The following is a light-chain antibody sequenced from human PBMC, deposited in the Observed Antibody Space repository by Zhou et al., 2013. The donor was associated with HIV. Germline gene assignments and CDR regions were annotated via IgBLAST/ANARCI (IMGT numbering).Light chain of an antibody. V-gene: IGKV1-33*01. Sequence: DIQMTQSPSSLSASVGDRVIITCQASQDISHYLNWYQHKPGKAPKLLIYDASNLETGVPSRFSGSGSGTDFTFTISSLQPEDIATYYCQQYDDLPPLTFGGGTEGGDQT. CDR1: QDISHY. CDR2: DAS. J-gene: IGKJ4*01. CDR3: QQYDDLPPLT.